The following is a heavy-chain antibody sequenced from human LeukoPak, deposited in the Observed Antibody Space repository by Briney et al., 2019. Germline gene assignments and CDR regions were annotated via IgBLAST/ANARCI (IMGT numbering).Heavy chain of an antibody. CDR1: GYSFSSYW. D-gene: IGHD5-12*01. CDR3: ARRWNSGYDADYFDN. CDR2: IYPGDSDT. J-gene: IGHJ4*02. Sequence: GESLKISCKGSGYSFSSYWIVWVRQMPGQGLEWMGIIYPGDSDTRYSPSFQGQVIISADKSIRTAYLQWSSLKASDSGMHYCARRWNSGYDADYFDNWGQGTLVTVSS. V-gene: IGHV5-51*01.